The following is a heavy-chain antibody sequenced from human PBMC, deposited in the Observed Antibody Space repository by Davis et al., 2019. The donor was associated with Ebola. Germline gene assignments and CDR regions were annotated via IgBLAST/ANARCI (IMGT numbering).Heavy chain of an antibody. V-gene: IGHV3-30-3*01. CDR2: ISYDGSNK. J-gene: IGHJ5*02. Sequence: PGGSLRLSCAASGFTFSSYAMHWVRQAPGKGLEWVAVISYDGSNKYYADSVKGRFTISRDNSKNTLYLQMNSLRAEDTAVYYCARESYYDSSGYLWFDPWGQGTLVTVSS. D-gene: IGHD3-22*01. CDR1: GFTFSSYA. CDR3: ARESYYDSSGYLWFDP.